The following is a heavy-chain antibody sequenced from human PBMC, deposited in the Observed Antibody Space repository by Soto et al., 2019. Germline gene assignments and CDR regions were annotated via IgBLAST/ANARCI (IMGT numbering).Heavy chain of an antibody. J-gene: IGHJ6*03. CDR3: AGTTSHHWLYMDV. CDR1: GDSVSGDSAA. CDR2: TYYRSRWYN. D-gene: IGHD1-1*01. Sequence: QVQLQESGPGLVKPSQTLSVSCAISGDSVSGDSAAWNWVRLSPSRGLGWLARTYYRSRWYNDYAVSVRSRITVNADTSKNQFSLQLTSVTPEDTGIYFCAGTTSHHWLYMDVWGRGTTVTVSS. V-gene: IGHV6-1*01.